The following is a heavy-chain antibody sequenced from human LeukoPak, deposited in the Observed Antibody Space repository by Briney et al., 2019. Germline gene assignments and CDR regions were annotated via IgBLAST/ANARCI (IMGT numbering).Heavy chain of an antibody. CDR2: ISVYNGNR. Sequence: ASVKVSCKASVYTFTSYGISWVRQAPGQGLEWMGWISVYNGNRNYAQKLQGRVTMTTDTSTSTAYMELRSLRSDDTAVYYCARLAVAGTYYFDYWGQGTLVTVSS. D-gene: IGHD6-19*01. V-gene: IGHV1-18*01. J-gene: IGHJ4*02. CDR1: VYTFTSYG. CDR3: ARLAVAGTYYFDY.